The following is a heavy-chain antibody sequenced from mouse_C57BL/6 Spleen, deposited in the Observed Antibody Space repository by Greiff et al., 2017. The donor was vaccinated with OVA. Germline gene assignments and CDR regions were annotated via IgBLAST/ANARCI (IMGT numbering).Heavy chain of an antibody. CDR2: ISSGSSTI. V-gene: IGHV5-17*01. CDR3: ARIWNYYAMDY. CDR1: GFTFSDYG. J-gene: IGHJ4*01. Sequence: EVMLVESGGGLVKPGGSLKLSCAASGFTFSDYGMHWVRQAPEKGLEWVAYISSGSSTIYYADTVKGRFTISRDNAKNTLSLQMTSLRFEDTAMYYCARIWNYYAMDYWGQRTSVTVSS.